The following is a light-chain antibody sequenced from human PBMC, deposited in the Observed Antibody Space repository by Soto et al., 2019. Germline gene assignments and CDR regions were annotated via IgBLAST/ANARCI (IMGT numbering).Light chain of an antibody. Sequence: QSALTQPASVSGSPGQSITISCTGTSSDVGGYSYVSWYQQHPGKAPKLMIYEVSNRPSGVSNRFSGSKSGNTASLTISGREAEDEADYYCSSYTSSSTWVFGGGTKLTV. CDR1: SSDVGGYSY. CDR3: SSYTSSSTWV. CDR2: EVS. V-gene: IGLV2-14*01. J-gene: IGLJ3*02.